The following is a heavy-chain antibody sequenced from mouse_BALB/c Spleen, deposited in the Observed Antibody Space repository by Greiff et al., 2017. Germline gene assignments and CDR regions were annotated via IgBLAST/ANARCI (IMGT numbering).Heavy chain of an antibody. CDR1: GYTFSSYW. CDR3: ARGSYENFYYAMDY. Sequence: QVQLQQSGAELMKPGASVKISCKATGYTFSSYWIEWVKQRPGHGLEWIGEILPGSGSTNYNEKFKGKATFTADTSSNTAYMQLSSLTSEDSAVYYCARGSYENFYYAMDYWGQGTSVTVSS. CDR2: ILPGSGST. J-gene: IGHJ4*01. V-gene: IGHV1-9*01. D-gene: IGHD1-1*01.